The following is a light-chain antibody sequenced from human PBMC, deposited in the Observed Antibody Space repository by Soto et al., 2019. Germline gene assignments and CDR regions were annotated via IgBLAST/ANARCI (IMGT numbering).Light chain of an antibody. J-gene: IGLJ3*02. CDR2: NNN. CDR1: SSNIGGNT. CDR3: ASWDDSLNGWV. Sequence: QSVLTQPPSASATPGQRVTISCSGSSSNIGGNTVSWYQQLPGTAPKLLMYNNNQRPSGVPDQISGSKSGTSASLAISGLQSDDEADYYCASWDDSLNGWVFGGGTKLTVL. V-gene: IGLV1-44*01.